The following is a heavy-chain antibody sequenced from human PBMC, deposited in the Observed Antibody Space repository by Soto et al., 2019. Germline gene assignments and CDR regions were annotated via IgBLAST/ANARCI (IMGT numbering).Heavy chain of an antibody. J-gene: IGHJ4*02. CDR1: GGSITTGGYY. CDR3: ARTKCSGGSCYSWSLDY. D-gene: IGHD2-15*01. CDR2: RYYSEST. Sequence: SETLSLTCTVSGGSITTGGYYWSWIRQLPGKGLEWIGHRYYSESTYYNPSPKSRVSISLDTSKDQFSLKLSFVTAADTAMYYCARTKCSGGSCYSWSLDYWGQGTPVTVSS. V-gene: IGHV4-31*03.